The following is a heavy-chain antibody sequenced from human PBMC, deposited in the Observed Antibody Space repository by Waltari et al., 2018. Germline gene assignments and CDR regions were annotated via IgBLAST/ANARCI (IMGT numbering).Heavy chain of an antibody. V-gene: IGHV1-69*04. D-gene: IGHD3-10*01. CDR3: ARGGYYYGSGSYYPNYFDY. CDR1: GGTFSSYA. CDR2: IIPILGIA. J-gene: IGHJ4*02. Sequence: QVQLVQSGAEVKKPGSSVKVSCKASGGTFSSYAISWVRQAPGQGLEWMGGIIPILGIANYAQKFQGRVTITADESTSTAYMELSSLRSEDTAVYYCARGGYYYGSGSYYPNYFDYWGQGTLVTVSS.